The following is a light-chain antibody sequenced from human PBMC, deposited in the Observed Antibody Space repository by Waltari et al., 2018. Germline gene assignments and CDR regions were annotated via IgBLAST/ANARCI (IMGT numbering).Light chain of an antibody. Sequence: QSALTQPASVSGSPGQSITTSCTGTFSYFGGHSYVPGHQHHPGKAPKLIIYEVTDRPSGVSNRFSGSKSGDTASLTISGLQAEDEADYYCSSCSYTPTTTVVFGTGTRVTVL. CDR3: SSCSYTPTTTVV. CDR2: EVT. CDR1: FSYFGGHSY. J-gene: IGLJ1*01. V-gene: IGLV2-14*01.